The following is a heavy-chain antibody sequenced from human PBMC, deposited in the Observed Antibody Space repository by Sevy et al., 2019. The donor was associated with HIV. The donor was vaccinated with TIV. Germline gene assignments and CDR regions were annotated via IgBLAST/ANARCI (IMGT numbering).Heavy chain of an antibody. D-gene: IGHD4-17*01. CDR3: ARVEPTGAVTTDRKYWYFDL. CDR2: IYYSGST. CDR1: GGSISSYY. J-gene: IGHJ2*01. Sequence: SETLSLTCTVSGGSISSYYWSWIRQPPGKGLEWIGYIYYSGSTNYNPSLKSRVTISVDTSKNQFSLKLSSVTAADTAVYYCARVEPTGAVTTDRKYWYFDLWGRGTLVTVSS. V-gene: IGHV4-59*01.